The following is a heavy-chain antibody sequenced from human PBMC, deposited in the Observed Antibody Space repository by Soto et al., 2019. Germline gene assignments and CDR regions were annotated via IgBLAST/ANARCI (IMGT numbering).Heavy chain of an antibody. CDR1: GYSFASYW. J-gene: IGHJ4*02. V-gene: IGHV5-51*01. D-gene: IGHD6-13*01. Sequence: PGEPLKISCKVSGYSFASYWIGWVRQMPGKGLEWMGIIYPGDSDTRYSPSFQGQVTISADKSISTAYLQWSSLKASDTAMYYCAREQQLVMYYWGQGTLVTVSS. CDR3: AREQQLVMYY. CDR2: IYPGDSDT.